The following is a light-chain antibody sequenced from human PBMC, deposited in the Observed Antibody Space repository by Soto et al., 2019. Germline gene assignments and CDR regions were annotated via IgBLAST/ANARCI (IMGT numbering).Light chain of an antibody. CDR1: SRDIGGYNF. J-gene: IGLJ7*01. V-gene: IGLV2-14*01. CDR3: SSYSTSGTLWL. Sequence: QSALTQPASVSGSPGQSITISCTGTSRDIGGYNFVSWYHQHPGKAPTLIIYEVRNRPSGVSRRFSGSKSGNTASLTISGLQAEDEGDYYCSSYSTSGTLWLFGGGTQLTVL. CDR2: EVR.